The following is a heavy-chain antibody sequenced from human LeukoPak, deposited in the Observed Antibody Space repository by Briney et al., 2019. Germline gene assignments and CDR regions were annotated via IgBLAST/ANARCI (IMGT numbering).Heavy chain of an antibody. Sequence: SETLSLTCTVSGGSISSGSYYWSWIRQPAGKGLEWIGRIYTSGSTNYNPSLKSRVTMSVDTSKNQFSLKLSSVTAADTAVYYCARVGRSHWVDYWGQGTLVTVSS. V-gene: IGHV4-61*02. D-gene: IGHD7-27*01. CDR1: GGSISSGSYY. J-gene: IGHJ4*02. CDR3: ARVGRSHWVDY. CDR2: IYTSGST.